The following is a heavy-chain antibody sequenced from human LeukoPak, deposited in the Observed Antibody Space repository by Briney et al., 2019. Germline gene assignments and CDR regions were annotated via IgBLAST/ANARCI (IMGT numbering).Heavy chain of an antibody. CDR1: GFTFSSYS. CDR3: ARDGNTAMVY. D-gene: IGHD5-18*01. V-gene: IGHV3-21*01. J-gene: IGHJ4*02. CDR2: ISSSSSYI. Sequence: GGSLRLSCAASGFTFSSYSMNWVHQAPGKGLEWVSSISSSSSYIYYADSVKGRFTISRDNAKNSLYLQMNSLRAEDTAVYYCARDGNTAMVYWGQGTLVTVSS.